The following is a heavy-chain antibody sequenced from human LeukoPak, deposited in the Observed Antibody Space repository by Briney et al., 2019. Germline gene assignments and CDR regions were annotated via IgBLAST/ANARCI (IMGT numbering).Heavy chain of an antibody. CDR2: ISPNSGGT. J-gene: IGHJ4*02. D-gene: IGHD6-19*01. CDR1: GFTFSGYY. CDR3: ARRQYSSGWYHFDY. Sequence: ASVKVSCKASGFTFSGYYMHWVRQAPGQGLEWMAWISPNSGGTNYVQKFQGRVTVTRDTSISTDYMEISGLRSDDTAVYYCARRQYSSGWYHFDYWGQGTLVTVSS. V-gene: IGHV1-2*02.